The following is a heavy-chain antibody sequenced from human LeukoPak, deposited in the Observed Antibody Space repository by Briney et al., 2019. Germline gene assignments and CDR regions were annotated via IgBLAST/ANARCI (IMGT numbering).Heavy chain of an antibody. J-gene: IGHJ4*02. CDR3: AAIILDYYDSSGYYGPLGY. V-gene: IGHV1-24*01. CDR2: FDPEDGET. Sequence: ASVKVSCKVSGYTLTELSMHWVRQAPGKGLEWMGGFDPEDGETIYAQKFQGRVTMTEDTSTDTAYMELSSLRSEDTAVYYCAAIILDYYDSSGYYGPLGYWGQGTLVTVSS. CDR1: GYTLTELS. D-gene: IGHD3-22*01.